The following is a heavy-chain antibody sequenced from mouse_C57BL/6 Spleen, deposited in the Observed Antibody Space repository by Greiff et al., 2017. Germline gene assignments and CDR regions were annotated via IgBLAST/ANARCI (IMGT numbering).Heavy chain of an antibody. CDR1: GYSFTGYY. CDR2: INPSTGGT. Sequence: VQLQQSGPELVKPGASVKISCKASGYSFTGYYMNWVKQSPEKSLEWIGEINPSTGGTTYNQKFKAKATLTVDKSSSTAYMQLKSLTSEDSAVYYCARPEEDGYYDFDYWGQGTTLTVSS. J-gene: IGHJ2*01. V-gene: IGHV1-42*01. D-gene: IGHD2-3*01. CDR3: ARPEEDGYYDFDY.